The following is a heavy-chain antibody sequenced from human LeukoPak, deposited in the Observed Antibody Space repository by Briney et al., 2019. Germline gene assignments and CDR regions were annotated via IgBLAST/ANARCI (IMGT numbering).Heavy chain of an antibody. CDR2: ISYSGST. J-gene: IGHJ4*02. CDR3: ARAGTYGAFGY. CDR1: GGSINSYY. D-gene: IGHD1-26*01. V-gene: IGHV4-59*01. Sequence: SETLSLTCTVSGGSINSYYWSWIRQPPGKGLEWIGYISYSGSTNYNPSLKSRVTISVDTSKNQFSLKMSSVTAADTALYYCARAGTYGAFGYWGQGTLVTVSS.